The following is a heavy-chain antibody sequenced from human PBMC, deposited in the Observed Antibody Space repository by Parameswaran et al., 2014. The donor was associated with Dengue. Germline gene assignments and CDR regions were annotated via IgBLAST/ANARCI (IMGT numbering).Heavy chain of an antibody. J-gene: IGHJ4*02. D-gene: IGHD1-26*01. V-gene: IGHV5-51*01. CDR2: IYPGDSDT. Sequence: VRQMPGKGLEWMGIIYPGDSDTRYSPSFQGQVTISADKSISTAYLQWSSLKASDTAMYYCARQYSYYYFDYWGQGTLVTVSS. CDR3: ARQYSYYYFDY.